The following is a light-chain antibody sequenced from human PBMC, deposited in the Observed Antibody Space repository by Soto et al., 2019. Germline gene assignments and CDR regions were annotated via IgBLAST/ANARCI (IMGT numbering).Light chain of an antibody. J-gene: IGLJ3*02. Sequence: QSALTQPASVSGSPGQSITISCTGTSSDVGGYKYVSWYQQHPGKAPKLMIYEVSNRPSGVSNRFSGSKSGNTASLTISGLQAEDEGDYCCSSYTSSSTQVFGGGTKLTVL. V-gene: IGLV2-14*01. CDR2: EVS. CDR3: SSYTSSSTQV. CDR1: SSDVGGYKY.